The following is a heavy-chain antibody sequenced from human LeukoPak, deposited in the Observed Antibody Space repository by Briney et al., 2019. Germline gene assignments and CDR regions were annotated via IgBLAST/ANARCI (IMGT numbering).Heavy chain of an antibody. CDR3: ARGVDCSGGSCYYFDY. CDR1: GGSISSYY. D-gene: IGHD2-15*01. Sequence: PSETLSLTCTVSGGSISSYYWSWIRQPPGKGLEWIGYIYYSGSTNYNPSLKSRVTISVDTSKNQFSLKLSSVTAADTAVYYCARGVDCSGGSCYYFDYWGQGTLVTVSS. V-gene: IGHV4-59*01. CDR2: IYYSGST. J-gene: IGHJ4*02.